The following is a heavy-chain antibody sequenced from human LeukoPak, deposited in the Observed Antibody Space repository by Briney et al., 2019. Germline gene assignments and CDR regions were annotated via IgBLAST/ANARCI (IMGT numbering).Heavy chain of an antibody. Sequence: GGSLRLSCAASGFTFSGYWMHWVRQAPGKGLVWVSAIKSDGSNTFYADSVKGRFTISRDNAKNTLSLQMNSLRAEDTAVYYCTRGGQGYYFDYWGQGALVTVSS. CDR3: TRGGQGYYFDY. J-gene: IGHJ4*02. CDR1: GFTFSGYW. V-gene: IGHV3-74*01. CDR2: IKSDGSNT.